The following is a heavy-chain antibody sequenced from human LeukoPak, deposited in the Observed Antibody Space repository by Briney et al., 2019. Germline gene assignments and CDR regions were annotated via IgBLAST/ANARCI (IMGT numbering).Heavy chain of an antibody. Sequence: SETLSLTCTVSGGSISSSSYYWGWIRQPPGKGLEWIGSIYYSGSTYYNPSLKSRVTISVDTSKNQFSLKLSSVTAADTAVYYCAIAGYSEYFQHWGQGTLVTVSS. CDR1: GGSISSSSYY. CDR2: IYYSGST. CDR3: AIAGYSEYFQH. D-gene: IGHD2-15*01. V-gene: IGHV4-39*01. J-gene: IGHJ1*01.